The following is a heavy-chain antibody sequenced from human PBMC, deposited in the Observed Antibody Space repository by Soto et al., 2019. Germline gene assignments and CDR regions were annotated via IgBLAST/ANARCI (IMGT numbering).Heavy chain of an antibody. V-gene: IGHV5-51*01. D-gene: IGHD2-21*02. CDR2: IYPGDSDT. CDR1: GYSFTSYW. CDR3: ARAGRDCGGDCYSSAFDI. J-gene: IGHJ3*02. Sequence: GESLKISCKGSGYSFTSYWIGWVRQMPGKGLEWMGIIYPGDSDTRYSPSLQGQVTISADKSISTAYLQWSSLKASDTAMYYCARAGRDCGGDCYSSAFDIWGQGTMVTVSS.